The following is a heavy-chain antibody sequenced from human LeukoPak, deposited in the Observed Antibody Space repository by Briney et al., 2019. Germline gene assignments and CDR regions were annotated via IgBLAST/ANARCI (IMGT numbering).Heavy chain of an antibody. CDR2: IYYSGST. Sequence: SETLSLTCTVSGYSISSGYYWGWIRQPPGKGLEWIGSIYYSGSTYYNPSLKSRVTISVDTSKNQFSLKLSSVTAADTAVYYCARDPIAAAANWFDPWGQGTLVTVSS. J-gene: IGHJ5*02. V-gene: IGHV4-38-2*02. CDR3: ARDPIAAAANWFDP. D-gene: IGHD6-13*01. CDR1: GYSISSGYY.